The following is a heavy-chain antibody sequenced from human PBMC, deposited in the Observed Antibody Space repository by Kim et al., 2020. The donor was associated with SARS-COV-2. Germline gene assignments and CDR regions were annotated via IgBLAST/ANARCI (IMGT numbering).Heavy chain of an antibody. CDR2: IYYSGNT. D-gene: IGHD5-12*01. Sequence: SETLSLTCTVSGASITTGGFYWSWIRHLPGEGLEWIGYIYYSGNTHYNPSLKSRVTISLDKSKSQIFLRLDSLTAADTAVYYCARTVQYSAYETNNWFHP. CDR1: GASITTGGFY. V-gene: IGHV4-31*02. CDR3: ARTVQYSAYETNNWFHP. J-gene: IGHJ5*02.